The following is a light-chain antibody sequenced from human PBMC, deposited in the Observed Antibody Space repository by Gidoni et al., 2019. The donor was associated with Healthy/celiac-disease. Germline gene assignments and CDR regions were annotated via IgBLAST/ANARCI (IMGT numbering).Light chain of an antibody. CDR1: SSNIGSNT. J-gene: IGLJ2*01. CDR3: AAWDDSLTGVV. V-gene: IGLV1-44*01. Sequence: QSVLTQPPSASGTPGQSVTISCSGSSSNIGSNTVNWYKQLPGKAPKLLIYSNNQRPSGVLDRFSGSKSGTSASLAISGLQSEDEADYYCAAWDDSLTGVVFGGGTKLPVL. CDR2: SNN.